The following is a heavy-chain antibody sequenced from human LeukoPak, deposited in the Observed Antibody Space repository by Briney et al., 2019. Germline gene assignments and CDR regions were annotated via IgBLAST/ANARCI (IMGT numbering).Heavy chain of an antibody. CDR1: GGSISSGSYY. V-gene: IGHV4-61*02. CDR3: ARDGPTGKYDY. CDR2: IYTSGST. D-gene: IGHD4-11*01. Sequence: PSETLSLTCTVSGGSISSGSYYWSWIRQPAGKGLEWIGRIYTSGSTNYNPSLKSRVTISVDTSKNQFSLKLSSVTAADTAVYYCARDGPTGKYDYWGQGTLVTVSS. J-gene: IGHJ4*02.